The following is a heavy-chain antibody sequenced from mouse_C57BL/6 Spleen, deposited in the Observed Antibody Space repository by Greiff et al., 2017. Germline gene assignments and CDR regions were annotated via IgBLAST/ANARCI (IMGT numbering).Heavy chain of an antibody. D-gene: IGHD2-1*01. Sequence: EVQLQQSVAELVRPGASVKLSCTASGFYIKNAYMHWVKQRPEPGLEWIGRIDPANGNTKYAPKFQGKATITADTSSNTAYLQLSSLTSDDTAIYYCARHYGNYEGYFDVWGTGTTVTVSS. CDR3: ARHYGNYEGYFDV. CDR2: IDPANGNT. CDR1: GFYIKNAY. J-gene: IGHJ1*03. V-gene: IGHV14-3*01.